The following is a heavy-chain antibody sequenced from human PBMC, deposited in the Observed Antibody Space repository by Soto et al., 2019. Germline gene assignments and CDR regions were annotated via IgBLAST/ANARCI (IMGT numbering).Heavy chain of an antibody. Sequence: GGSLRLSCAASGFTFSSYAMSWVRQAPGKGLGWVSAISGSGGSTYYADSVKGRFTTSRDNSKNRRYLQMNCLRAEDTAVYYCARGGYYYGMDVWGQGTTVTVSS. CDR1: GFTFSSYA. CDR3: ARGGYYYGMDV. D-gene: IGHD2-15*01. V-gene: IGHV3-23*01. CDR2: ISGSGGST. J-gene: IGHJ6*02.